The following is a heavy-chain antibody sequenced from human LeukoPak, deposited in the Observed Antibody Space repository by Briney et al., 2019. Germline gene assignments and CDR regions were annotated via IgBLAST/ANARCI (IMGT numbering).Heavy chain of an antibody. Sequence: SETLSLTCTVSGGSISSSSYYWGWIRQPPGKGLEWIGSIYYSGSTYYNPSLKSRVTISVDTSKNQFSLKLSSVTAADTAVYYCSMGDYYDSSGYHAYFDYWGQGILVNVSS. D-gene: IGHD3-22*01. CDR2: IYYSGST. J-gene: IGHJ4*02. CDR1: GGSISSSSYY. CDR3: SMGDYYDSSGYHAYFDY. V-gene: IGHV4-39*07.